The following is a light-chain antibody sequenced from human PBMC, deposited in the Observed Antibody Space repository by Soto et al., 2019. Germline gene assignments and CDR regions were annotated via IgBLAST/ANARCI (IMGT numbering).Light chain of an antibody. V-gene: IGKV3-20*01. CDR2: GAS. Sequence: EIVLTQSPGALSLSPGERATLSCRASQRITNNFLAWFQQKPGLAPRLLIHGASTRASGVPGRFSGGGSGTDFFLTISRLEPEDFAVYYCQQYGRSPFTFGQGTKLQIK. J-gene: IGKJ2*01. CDR1: QRITNNF. CDR3: QQYGRSPFT.